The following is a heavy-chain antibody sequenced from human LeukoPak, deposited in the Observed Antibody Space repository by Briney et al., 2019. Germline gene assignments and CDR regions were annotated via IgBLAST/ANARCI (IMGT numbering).Heavy chain of an antibody. CDR3: TRQSVRGVMVYGMDV. V-gene: IGHV3-73*01. CDR1: GFTFSGSA. Sequence: GSLRLSCAASGFTFSGSAMHWVRQASGKGLEWVGRIRSKANSYATAYAASVRGRFTISRDDSKNTAYLQMNSLKTEDTAVYYCTRQSVRGVMVYGMDVWGKGTTVTVSS. J-gene: IGHJ6*04. D-gene: IGHD3-10*01. CDR2: IRSKANSYAT.